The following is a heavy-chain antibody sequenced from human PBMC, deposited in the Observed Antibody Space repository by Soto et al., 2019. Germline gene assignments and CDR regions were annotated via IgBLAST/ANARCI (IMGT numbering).Heavy chain of an antibody. CDR3: ARGPTPSIAARRGYYYYYGMDV. CDR2: ISAYNGNT. J-gene: IGHJ6*02. CDR1: GYTFTSYG. V-gene: IGHV1-18*01. Sequence: ASVKVSCKASGYTFTSYGISWVRQAPGQGLEWMGWISAYNGNTNYAQKLQGRVIMTTDTSTSTAYMELRSLRSDDTAVYYCARGPTPSIAARRGYYYYYGMDVWGQGTTVTVSS. D-gene: IGHD6-6*01.